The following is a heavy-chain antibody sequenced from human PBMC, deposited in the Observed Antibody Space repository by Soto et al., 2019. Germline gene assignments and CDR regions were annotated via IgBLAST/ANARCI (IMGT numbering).Heavy chain of an antibody. CDR1: GFSLSTTGVG. CDR2: IYWDDDK. Sequence: QITLKESGPTLVKPTQTLTLTCTFSGFSLSTTGVGVGWIRQPPGKALEWLALIYWDDDKRYSPSLRSRLTITKDTSKNQVVHTLTNMDPVDTATYYCAHRRAILGVVYGMDVWGQGTTVTVSS. V-gene: IGHV2-5*02. CDR3: AHRRAILGVVYGMDV. J-gene: IGHJ6*02. D-gene: IGHD3-3*01.